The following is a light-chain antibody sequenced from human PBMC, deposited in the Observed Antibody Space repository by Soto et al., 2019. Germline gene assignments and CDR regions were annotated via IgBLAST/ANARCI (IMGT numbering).Light chain of an antibody. CDR2: EVS. J-gene: IGLJ1*01. CDR3: TSYTSSTTNYV. V-gene: IGLV2-14*01. CDR1: SSDIGGYNY. Sequence: QSALTQPASVSRSPGQSITFSCTGTSSDIGGYNYVSWYQQHPGKAPKLMIYEVSNRPSGVSDRFSGSKSGDTASLTISGLQAEDEADYYCTSYTSSTTNYVFGTGTKVTVL.